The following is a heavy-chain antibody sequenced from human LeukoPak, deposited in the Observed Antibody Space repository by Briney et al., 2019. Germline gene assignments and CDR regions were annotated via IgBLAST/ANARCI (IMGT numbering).Heavy chain of an antibody. CDR3: ARDEIVATTKANYYYYMDV. V-gene: IGHV3-21*01. CDR1: GFTFSNYS. CDR2: ISSSSSYI. D-gene: IGHD5-12*01. J-gene: IGHJ6*03. Sequence: PGRSLRLSCAASGFTFSNYSINWVRQAPGKGLEWVSSISSSSSYIYYADSVKGRFTISRDNAKNSLYLQMNSLRAEDTAVYYCARDEIVATTKANYYYYMDVWGKGTTVTISS.